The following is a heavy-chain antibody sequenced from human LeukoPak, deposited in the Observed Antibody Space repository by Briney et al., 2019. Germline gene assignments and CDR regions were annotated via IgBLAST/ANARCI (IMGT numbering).Heavy chain of an antibody. CDR2: ISDNGGRT. CDR3: ARDEDTSALSEY. J-gene: IGHJ3*01. Sequence: GGSLRLSCAGSGFSFSSNTMSWVRQAPGRGLEWVSAISDNGGRTDYADSMKGRFTISRDNSKSTLYLHMDSLRAEDTAVYYCARDEDTSALSEYWGRGTEVAVSS. CDR1: GFSFSSNT. D-gene: IGHD2/OR15-2a*01. V-gene: IGHV3-23*01.